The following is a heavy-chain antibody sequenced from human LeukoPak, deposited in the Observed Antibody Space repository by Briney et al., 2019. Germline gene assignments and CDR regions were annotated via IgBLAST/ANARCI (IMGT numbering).Heavy chain of an antibody. J-gene: IGHJ4*02. Sequence: GGSLRLSCAASGFTFSSYWMSWVRQAPGKGLEWVANIKQDGSEKYYVDSVKGRFTISRDNAKNSLYPQMNSLRAEDTAVYYCARPPGGDIVVVPAGDWGQGTLVTVSS. CDR1: GFTFSSYW. V-gene: IGHV3-7*03. D-gene: IGHD2-2*01. CDR2: IKQDGSEK. CDR3: ARPPGGDIVVVPAGD.